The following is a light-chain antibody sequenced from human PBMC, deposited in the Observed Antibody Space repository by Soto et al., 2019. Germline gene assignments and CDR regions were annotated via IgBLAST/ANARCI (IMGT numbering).Light chain of an antibody. CDR3: HQYASSPQT. CDR1: QSVAKNY. Sequence: EIVLTQSPGTLSLSPGERATLSCRASQSVAKNYLAWYQLKPGQAPRLLIHGPSSRATGIPDRFSGSGSGTDFTLTISRPEPEDFAVYYCHQYASSPQTFGQGTKVEIK. J-gene: IGKJ1*01. V-gene: IGKV3-20*01. CDR2: GPS.